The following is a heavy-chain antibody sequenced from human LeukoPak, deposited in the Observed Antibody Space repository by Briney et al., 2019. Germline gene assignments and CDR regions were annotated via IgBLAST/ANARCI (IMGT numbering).Heavy chain of an antibody. CDR1: GFTFSSYG. Sequence: GGSLRLSCAASGFTFSSYGMHWVRQTPGKGLEWVAFIQYDGSNKYYADSVKGRFTISGDNSKNTLYLQMNSLRGEDTAVYYCAKDKTFDYWGQGTLVTVSS. CDR3: AKDKTFDY. J-gene: IGHJ4*02. CDR2: IQYDGSNK. V-gene: IGHV3-30*02.